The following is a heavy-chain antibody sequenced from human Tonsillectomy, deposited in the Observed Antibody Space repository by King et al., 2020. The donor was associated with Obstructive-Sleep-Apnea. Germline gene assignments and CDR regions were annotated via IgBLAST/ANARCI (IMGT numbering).Heavy chain of an antibody. Sequence: VQLVESGAEVKKPGASVKVSCKASGYTFTSYYMHWVRQAPGQGLEWMGIINPSGGSTSYAQKFQGRVTMTRDTSTSTVYMELSSLRSGDTAVYYCAREGVGAKRGGGQDDWGKGTLVTVSS. CDR2: INPSGGST. J-gene: IGHJ4*02. V-gene: IGHV1-46*03. CDR3: AREGVGAKRGGGQDD. CDR1: GYTFTSYY. D-gene: IGHD1-26*01.